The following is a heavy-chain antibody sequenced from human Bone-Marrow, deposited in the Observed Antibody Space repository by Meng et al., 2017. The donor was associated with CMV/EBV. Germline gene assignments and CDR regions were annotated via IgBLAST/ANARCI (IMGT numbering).Heavy chain of an antibody. Sequence: ASVKVSCKASGYTFTSYDINWVRQATGQGLEWMGWMNPNSGNTGYAQKFQGRVTMTRNTSISTAYMELNSLRAEDTAVYYCAKGPIFGYPIDYWGQGTLVTVSS. CDR3: AKGPIFGYPIDY. CDR1: GYTFTSYD. D-gene: IGHD3-3*01. V-gene: IGHV1-8*01. J-gene: IGHJ4*02. CDR2: MNPNSGNT.